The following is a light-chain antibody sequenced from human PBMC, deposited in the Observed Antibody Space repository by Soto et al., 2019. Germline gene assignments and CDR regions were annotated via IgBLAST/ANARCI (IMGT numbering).Light chain of an antibody. J-gene: IGLJ2*01. Sequence: QSALNQPRSVSGSPGQSVTISCTGTSSDVGGYNYVSWYQHHPGKAPKLMIYDVSKRPSGVPDRFSGSKSGNTASLTISGLQAEDEADYYCCSYAGSYTFPVCGGGTKLTVL. CDR3: CSYAGSYTFPV. CDR1: SSDVGGYNY. V-gene: IGLV2-11*01. CDR2: DVS.